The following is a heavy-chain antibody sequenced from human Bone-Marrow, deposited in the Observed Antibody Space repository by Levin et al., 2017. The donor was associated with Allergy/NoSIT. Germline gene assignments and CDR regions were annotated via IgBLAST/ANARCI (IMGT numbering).Heavy chain of an antibody. Sequence: ETLSLTCAASGFTFSSYAMSWVRQAPGKGLEWVSAISGSGGSTYYADSVKGRFTISRDNSKNTLYLQMNSLRAEDTAVYYCAKDRSGVVPTISLDYWGQGTLVTVSS. CDR2: ISGSGGST. V-gene: IGHV3-23*01. CDR1: GFTFSSYA. J-gene: IGHJ4*02. D-gene: IGHD2-2*01. CDR3: AKDRSGVVPTISLDY.